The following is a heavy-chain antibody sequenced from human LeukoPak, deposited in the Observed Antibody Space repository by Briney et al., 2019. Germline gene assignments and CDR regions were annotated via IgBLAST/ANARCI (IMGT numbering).Heavy chain of an antibody. J-gene: IGHJ4*02. CDR2: IYYSGST. CDR1: GGSVSSGSYY. CDR3: ARGFYGQYDY. Sequence: SETLSLTCTVSGGSVSSGSYYWSWIRQPPGKGLEWIGYIYYSGSTNYNPSLKSRVTISVDTSKNHFSLKLSSVTAADTAVYYCARGFYGQYDYWGQGTLVTVSS. V-gene: IGHV4-61*03. D-gene: IGHD3-3*01.